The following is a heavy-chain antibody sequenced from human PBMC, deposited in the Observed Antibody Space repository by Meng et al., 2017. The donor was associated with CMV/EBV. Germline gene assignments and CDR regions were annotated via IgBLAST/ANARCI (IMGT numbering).Heavy chain of an antibody. V-gene: IGHV3-21*01. Sequence: GESLKISCAASGFTFSSYSMNWVRQAPGKGLEWVSSISSSSSYIYYADSVKGRFTISRDNAKNSLYLQMNGLRAEDTAVYYCARDLRVVLGQYNWFDPWGQGTLVTVSS. CDR3: ARDLRVVLGQYNWFDP. J-gene: IGHJ5*02. CDR2: ISSSSSYI. D-gene: IGHD3-16*01. CDR1: GFTFSSYS.